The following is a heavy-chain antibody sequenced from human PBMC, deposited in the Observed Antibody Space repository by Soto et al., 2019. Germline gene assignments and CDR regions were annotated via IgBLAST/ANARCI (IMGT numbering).Heavy chain of an antibody. CDR1: GYSISIGYY. CDR3: ARDRVYSNSIFDY. J-gene: IGHJ4*02. D-gene: IGHD4-4*01. V-gene: IGHV4-38-2*02. CDR2: IYHSGST. Sequence: SETLSLTCAVSGYSISIGYYCGCIGQPPGKGLEWIGSIYHSGSTYYNPSLKSRVTISVDTSKNQFSLKLSSVTAADTAVYYCARDRVYSNSIFDYWGQGTLVTVSS.